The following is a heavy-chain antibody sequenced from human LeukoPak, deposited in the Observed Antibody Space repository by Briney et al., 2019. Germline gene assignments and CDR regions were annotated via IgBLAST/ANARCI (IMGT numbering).Heavy chain of an antibody. Sequence: GGSLRLSCTASGFTFGDYAMSWFRQAPGKGLEWVGFIRSKAYGGTTEYAASAKGRFTISRDDSKSIAYLQMNSLKTEDTAVYYCTRVPTAYYYYYGMDVWGQGTTVTVSS. CDR3: TRVPTAYYYYYGMDV. CDR1: GFTFGDYA. J-gene: IGHJ6*02. CDR2: IRSKAYGGTT. V-gene: IGHV3-49*03. D-gene: IGHD4-17*01.